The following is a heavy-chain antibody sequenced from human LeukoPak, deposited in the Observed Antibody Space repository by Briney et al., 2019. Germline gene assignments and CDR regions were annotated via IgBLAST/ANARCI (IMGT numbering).Heavy chain of an antibody. Sequence: SEALSLTCTVCGGSISSYSWSWIRQPPGEGLECIGYIYDSGSTYYNHSLTIRVALSVDKSKNQFSLKLSYVTAADTAVYYCARLSHSFNSSGYYDVRFSDYWGQGNLVTVSS. CDR1: GGSISSYS. CDR3: ARLSHSFNSSGYYDVRFSDY. J-gene: IGHJ4*02. CDR2: IYDSGST. V-gene: IGHV4-59*08. D-gene: IGHD3-22*01.